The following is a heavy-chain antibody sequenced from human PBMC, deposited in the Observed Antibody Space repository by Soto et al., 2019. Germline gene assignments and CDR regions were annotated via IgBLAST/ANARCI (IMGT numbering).Heavy chain of an antibody. J-gene: IGHJ6*02. CDR2: IYYSGST. D-gene: IGHD7-27*01. CDR3: ERHRGLTYYYCGMDV. V-gene: IGHV4-59*08. Sequence: QVQLQESGPGLVKPSETLSLTCTVSGGSISSYYWSWIRQPPGKGLEWIGYIYYSGSTNHNPSLRGPVTAAVDTAKNPFTRKLSSVTAADTAVYYRERHRGLTYYYCGMDVWGQGTTVTVSS. CDR1: GGSISSYY.